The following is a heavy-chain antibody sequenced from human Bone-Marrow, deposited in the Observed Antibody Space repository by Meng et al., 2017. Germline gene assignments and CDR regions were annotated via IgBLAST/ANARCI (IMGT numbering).Heavy chain of an antibody. CDR1: GGSISSSSYY. CDR2: IYYSGST. Sequence: GSLRLSCTVSGGSISSSSYYWGWIRQPPGKGLEWIGSIYYSGSTYYNPSLKSRVTISVDTSKNQFSLKLSSVTAADTAVYYCAREESIAAAGNYDYWGQGTLVTVXS. CDR3: AREESIAAAGNYDY. D-gene: IGHD6-13*01. J-gene: IGHJ4*02. V-gene: IGHV4-39*07.